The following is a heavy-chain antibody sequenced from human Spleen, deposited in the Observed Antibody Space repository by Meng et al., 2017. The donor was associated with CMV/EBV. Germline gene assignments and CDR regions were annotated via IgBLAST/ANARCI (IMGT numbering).Heavy chain of an antibody. Sequence: SVKVSCKASGGTFSSYAISWVRQAPGQGLEWMGGLIPIFGTANYAQKFQGRVTITTDESTSTAYMELSSLRSEDTAVYYCARLLGDWNYVPVWGQGTTVTVSS. V-gene: IGHV1-69*05. CDR1: GGTFSSYA. CDR3: ARLLGDWNYVPV. J-gene: IGHJ6*02. D-gene: IGHD1-7*01. CDR2: LIPIFGTA.